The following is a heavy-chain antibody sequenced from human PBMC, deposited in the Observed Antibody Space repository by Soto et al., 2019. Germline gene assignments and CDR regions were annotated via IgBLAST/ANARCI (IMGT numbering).Heavy chain of an antibody. CDR1: GYTFTSYG. CDR3: ARGIYCSGGSCYSVLDAFDI. Sequence: ASVKVSCKASGYTFTSYGISWVRQAPGQGLEWMGWISAYNGNTNYAQKLQDRVTMTTDTSTSTAYMELRSLRSDDTAVYYCARGIYCSGGSCYSVLDAFDIWGQGTMVTVSS. D-gene: IGHD2-15*01. V-gene: IGHV1-18*01. CDR2: ISAYNGNT. J-gene: IGHJ3*02.